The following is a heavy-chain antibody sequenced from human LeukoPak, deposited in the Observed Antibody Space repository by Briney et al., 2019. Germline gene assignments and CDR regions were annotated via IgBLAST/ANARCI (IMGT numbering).Heavy chain of an antibody. Sequence: PGESRKISCKGSGYSFTSYWIGWVRQMPGKGLEGMGIIYPGDSDTRYSQSFQGQVTISADKSISTAYLQWSSLKASDTAMYYCARHSVIAAALGAFDIWGQGTMVTVSS. D-gene: IGHD6-13*01. J-gene: IGHJ3*02. CDR1: GYSFTSYW. CDR2: IYPGDSDT. CDR3: ARHSVIAAALGAFDI. V-gene: IGHV5-51*01.